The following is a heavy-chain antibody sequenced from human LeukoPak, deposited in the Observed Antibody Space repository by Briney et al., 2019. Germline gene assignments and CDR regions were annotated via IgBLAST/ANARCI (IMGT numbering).Heavy chain of an antibody. V-gene: IGHV4-39*01. D-gene: IGHD7-27*01. CDR2: IYYSGST. CDR1: GGSISSSSYY. CDR3: ARQVNWDYFDY. J-gene: IGHJ4*02. Sequence: PSETLSLTCTVSGGSISSSSYYWGWIRQPPGKGLEWIGSIYYSGSTKYSPSLKSRVTMSMDTSNNQFSLKLTSVTAADTAMYFCARQVNWDYFDYWGQGPQVTVSS.